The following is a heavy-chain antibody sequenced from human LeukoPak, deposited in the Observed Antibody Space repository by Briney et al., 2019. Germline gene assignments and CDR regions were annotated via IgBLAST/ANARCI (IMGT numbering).Heavy chain of an antibody. J-gene: IGHJ4*02. V-gene: IGHV3-30*02. CDR2: IWSDGSNK. Sequence: GGSLRLSCAASGFTFSTYGMHWVRQAPGKGLEWVAFIWSDGSNKYYADSVKVRFTISRDNSRNTVYLQMNSLRAEDTAVYYCANDLGWIQLNLGRGQGTLVTVSS. CDR3: ANDLGWIQLNLG. CDR1: GFTFSTYG. D-gene: IGHD5-18*01.